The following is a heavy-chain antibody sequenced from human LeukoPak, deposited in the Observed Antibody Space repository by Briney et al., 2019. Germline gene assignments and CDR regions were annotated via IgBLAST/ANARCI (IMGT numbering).Heavy chain of an antibody. J-gene: IGHJ4*02. V-gene: IGHV3-66*02. Sequence: PGGSLRLSCAASGFTGSPDNMSWVRQVPGKGLEWVSVVYSGNDGTNYADSVRGRFTISRDDSKNMVYLQMNNLRLEDAAVYYCTKRSRGYYDYWGQGTLVTVSS. D-gene: IGHD3-10*01. CDR1: GFTGSPDN. CDR2: VYSGNDGT. CDR3: TKRSRGYYDY.